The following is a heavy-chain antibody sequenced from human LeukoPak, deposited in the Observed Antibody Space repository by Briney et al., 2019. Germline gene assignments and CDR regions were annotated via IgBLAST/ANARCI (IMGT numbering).Heavy chain of an antibody. J-gene: IGHJ4*02. Sequence: SETLSLTCAVYGGSFSGYYWSWTRQPPGKGLEWIGEINHSGSTNYNPSLKSRVTISVDTSKNQFSLKLSSVTAADTAVYYCARGYGSGWEIDYWGQGTLVTVSS. V-gene: IGHV4-34*01. CDR1: GGSFSGYY. CDR3: ARGYGSGWEIDY. D-gene: IGHD6-19*01. CDR2: INHSGST.